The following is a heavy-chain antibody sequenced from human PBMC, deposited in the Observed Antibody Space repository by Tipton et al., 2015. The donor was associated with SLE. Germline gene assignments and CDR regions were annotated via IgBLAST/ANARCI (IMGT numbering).Heavy chain of an antibody. V-gene: IGHV4-61*09. J-gene: IGHJ4*02. CDR2: IYTSGST. D-gene: IGHD2-21*01. CDR1: GGSISSGSYY. CDR3: ARDSFCGDECYTNFDY. Sequence: TLSLTCTVSGGSISSGSYYWSWIRQPAGKGLEWIGYIYTSGSTNYNPSLESRVTISVDTSKNQFSLELNSVTAADTAVYYCARDSFCGDECYTNFDYWGRGTLVTVSS.